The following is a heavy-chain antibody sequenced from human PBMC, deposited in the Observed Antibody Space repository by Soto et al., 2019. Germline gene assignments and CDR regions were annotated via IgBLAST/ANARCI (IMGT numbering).Heavy chain of an antibody. J-gene: IGHJ4*02. CDR1: EFTFSTYA. CDR3: GRVGGGQLCSNPLDY. D-gene: IGHD2-2*01. V-gene: IGHV3-23*01. CDR2: IIATGGAT. Sequence: GGSLRLSCAASEFTFSTYALSWVRQAPGEGLEWVSAIIATGGATFYADSAKGRFTISRDNSKNTLFLQMNSLRGEDTAVYYCGRVGGGQLCSNPLDYWGQGILVTVSS.